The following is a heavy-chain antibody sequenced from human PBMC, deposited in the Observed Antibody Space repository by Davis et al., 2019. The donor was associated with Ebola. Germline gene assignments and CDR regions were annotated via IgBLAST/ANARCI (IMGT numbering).Heavy chain of an antibody. CDR2: IIPIFGTA. CDR1: GYTFTSYY. J-gene: IGHJ4*02. CDR3: ARVAVRGGDKNFDY. Sequence: SVKVSCKASGYTFTSYYMHWVRQAPGQGLEWMEGIIPIFGTANYAQKFQGRVTITADESTSTAYMELSSLRSEDTAVYYCARVAVRGGDKNFDYWGQGTLVTVSS. D-gene: IGHD3-10*01. V-gene: IGHV1-69*13.